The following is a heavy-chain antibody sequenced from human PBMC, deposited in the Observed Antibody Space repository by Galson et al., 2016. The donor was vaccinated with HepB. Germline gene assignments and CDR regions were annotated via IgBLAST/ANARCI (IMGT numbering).Heavy chain of an antibody. D-gene: IGHD3-16*01. V-gene: IGHV3-33*01. CDR3: ARFPYHFPHGGVVDY. CDR2: IYHGGTDK. CDR1: GFAFGTYG. Sequence: SLRLSCAASGFAFGTYGMHWVRQSPGKGLEWVAGIYHGGTDKFYADSVKGRFTISRDNSESTVFLQMNSLRPEDTATYYCARFPYHFPHGGVVDYWGQGTLVTVSS. J-gene: IGHJ4*02.